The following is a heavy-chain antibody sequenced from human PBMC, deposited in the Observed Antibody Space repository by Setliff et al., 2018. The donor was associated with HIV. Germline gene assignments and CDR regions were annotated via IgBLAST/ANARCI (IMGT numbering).Heavy chain of an antibody. CDR2: FSHSGNT. CDR3: ARDFPGIVVVPAASSPFFDY. CDR1: GYSISSGYY. D-gene: IGHD2-2*01. V-gene: IGHV4-38-2*02. J-gene: IGHJ4*02. Sequence: PSETLSLTCTVSGYSISSGYYWGWIRQPPGKGLEWIGSFSHSGNTYYNPSLKSRVTISVDTSKNKFSLQLTSVTAADTAVYFCARDFPGIVVVPAASSPFFDYWGRGKLVTVSS.